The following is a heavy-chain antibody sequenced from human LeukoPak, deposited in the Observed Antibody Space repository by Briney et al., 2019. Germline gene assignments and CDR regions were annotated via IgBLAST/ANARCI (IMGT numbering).Heavy chain of an antibody. CDR1: GYIFMNYY. J-gene: IGHJ6*03. D-gene: IGHD6-13*01. CDR3: ARESSSHRSSYYYYMDV. V-gene: IGHV1-69*06. CDR2: IIPIFGTA. Sequence: ASVKVSCKASGYIFMNYYIHWVRQAPGQGLEWMGGIIPIFGTANYAQKFQGRVTITADKSTSTAYMELSSLRSEDTAVYYCARESSSHRSSYYYYMDVWGKGTTVTVSS.